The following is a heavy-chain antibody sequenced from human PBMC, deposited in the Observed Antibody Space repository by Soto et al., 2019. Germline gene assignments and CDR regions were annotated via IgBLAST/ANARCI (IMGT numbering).Heavy chain of an antibody. CDR1: GYTFTSYG. CDR2: ISAYNGNT. V-gene: IGHV1-18*01. J-gene: IGHJ4*02. CDR3: AKAKPSIAVADPIAY. Sequence: ASVKVSCKASGYTFTSYGISWVRQAPGQGLEWMGWISAYNGNTNYAQKLQGRVTMTTDNSKNTLYLEMNSLRAEDTAIYYCAKAKPSIAVADPIAYWGQGTLVTVSS. D-gene: IGHD6-19*01.